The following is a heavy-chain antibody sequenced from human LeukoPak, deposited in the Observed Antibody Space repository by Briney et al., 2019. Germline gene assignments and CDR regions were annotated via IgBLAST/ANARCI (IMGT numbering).Heavy chain of an antibody. D-gene: IGHD3-10*01. Sequence: PSETLSLTCTVSGGSISSGGYYWSWIRQHPGKGLEWIGYIYYSGSTYYNPSLKSRVTMSVDTSKNQFSLKLSSVTAADTAVYYCARAGSGTDAFDIWGQGTMVTVSS. CDR1: GGSISSGGYY. CDR3: ARAGSGTDAFDI. CDR2: IYYSGST. J-gene: IGHJ3*02. V-gene: IGHV4-31*03.